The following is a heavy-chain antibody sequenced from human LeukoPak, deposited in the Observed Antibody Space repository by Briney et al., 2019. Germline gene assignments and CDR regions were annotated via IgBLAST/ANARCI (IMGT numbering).Heavy chain of an antibody. CDR3: ARHSLSVTYLDY. V-gene: IGHV4-38-2*01. Sequence: SETLSLTCAVSGYSISSGYYWGWIRQPPGKGLEWIGSIYHSGSTYYNPSLKSRVTISVDTSKNQFSLKLSSVTAADTAVYYCARHSLSVTYLDYWGQGPLVTVSS. J-gene: IGHJ4*02. CDR2: IYHSGST. D-gene: IGHD4-23*01. CDR1: GYSISSGYY.